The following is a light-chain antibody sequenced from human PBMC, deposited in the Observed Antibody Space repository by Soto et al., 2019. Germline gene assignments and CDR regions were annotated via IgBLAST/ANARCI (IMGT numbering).Light chain of an antibody. Sequence: QSALAQPRSVSGSPGQSVTIACTGTSSDVGGYHYVSWYQQHPGKAPKLMIYEVSNRPSGVSNRFSGSKSGNTASLTISGLQAEDEADYYCSSYTSSSTQVFGTGTKVTVL. CDR3: SSYTSSSTQV. J-gene: IGLJ1*01. V-gene: IGLV2-14*01. CDR1: SSDVGGYHY. CDR2: EVS.